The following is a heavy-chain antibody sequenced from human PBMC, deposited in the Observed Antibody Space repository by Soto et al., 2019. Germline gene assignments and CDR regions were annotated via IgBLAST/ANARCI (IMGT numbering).Heavy chain of an antibody. J-gene: IGHJ4*02. Sequence: LSCAASGFTFSSYAMHWVRQAPGKGLEWVAVISYDGSNKYYADSVKGRFTISRDNSKNTLYLQMNSLRAEDTAVYYCARSTPRLQLGYCSGGSCYSGFDYWGQGTLVTVSS. CDR1: GFTFSSYA. CDR3: ARSTPRLQLGYCSGGSCYSGFDY. V-gene: IGHV3-30-3*01. CDR2: ISYDGSNK. D-gene: IGHD2-15*01.